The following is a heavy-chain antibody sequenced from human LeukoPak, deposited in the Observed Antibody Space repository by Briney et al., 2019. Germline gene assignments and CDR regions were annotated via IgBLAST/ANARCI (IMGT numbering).Heavy chain of an antibody. CDR1: GGSFSGYY. J-gene: IGHJ3*02. V-gene: IGHV4-34*01. CDR3: ARHDGYCSGGSCYPIPDI. Sequence: SETLSLTCAVYGGSFSGYYWSWIRQPPGKGLEWIGEINHSGSTNYNPSLKSRVTISVDTSKNQFSLKLSSVTAADTAVYYCARHDGYCSGGSCYPIPDIWGQGTMVTVS. D-gene: IGHD2-15*01. CDR2: INHSGST.